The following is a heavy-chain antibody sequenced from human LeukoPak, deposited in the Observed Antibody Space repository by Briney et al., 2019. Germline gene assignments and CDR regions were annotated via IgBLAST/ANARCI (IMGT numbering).Heavy chain of an antibody. CDR2: ISGSGSST. J-gene: IGHJ6*03. CDR1: GFTFSSYA. D-gene: IGHD6-13*01. Sequence: PGGSLRLSCAASGFTFSSYAMSWVRQAPGKGLEWVSAISGSGSSTYYADSVKGRFTISRDNSKNTLYLQMNSLRAEDTAVYYCARETSLEAAGTVPSYYYYYMDVWGKGTTVTVSS. V-gene: IGHV3-23*01. CDR3: ARETSLEAAGTVPSYYYYYMDV.